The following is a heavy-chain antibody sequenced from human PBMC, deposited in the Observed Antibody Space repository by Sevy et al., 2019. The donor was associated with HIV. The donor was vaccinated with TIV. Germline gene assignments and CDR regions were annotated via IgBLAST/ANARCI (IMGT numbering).Heavy chain of an antibody. CDR1: GFTFSTYG. CDR2: IWYDGSNK. Sequence: GSLRLSCVASGFTFSTYGMHWVRQAPGKGLEWVAVIWYDGSNKEYVDSVKGRFTISRDNSKDTLYLQMNSLRAEDTAGYYCARENIAVAGIGYYFDHWGQGTLVTVSS. V-gene: IGHV3-33*01. CDR3: ARENIAVAGIGYYFDH. J-gene: IGHJ4*02. D-gene: IGHD6-19*01.